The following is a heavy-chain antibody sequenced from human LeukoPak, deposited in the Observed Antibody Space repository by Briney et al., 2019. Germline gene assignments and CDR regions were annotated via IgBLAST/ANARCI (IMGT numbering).Heavy chain of an antibody. D-gene: IGHD3-10*02. J-gene: IGHJ6*02. CDR1: GGTFSSYA. V-gene: IGHV1-69*13. CDR3: ARDRHVYYVKRDYYYGMDV. Sequence: SVKVSCKASGGTFSSYAISWVRQAPGQGLEWMGGIIPIFGTANYAQKFQGRVTITADESTSTAYMELSSLRSEDTAVYYCARDRHVYYVKRDYYYGMDVWGQGTTVTVSS. CDR2: IIPIFGTA.